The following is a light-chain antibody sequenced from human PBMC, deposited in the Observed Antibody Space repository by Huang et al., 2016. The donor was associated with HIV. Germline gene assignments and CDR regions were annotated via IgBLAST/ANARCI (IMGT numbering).Light chain of an antibody. CDR2: LGA. CDR3: MQGLQTPGVT. Sequence: IVMTQSPLSLPVTPGEPASISCRSSQSLLRSNGYTYLDWYLQRPGQSPQLLIYLGANRASGVPDRFSGSASGTNFTLKVSRVEADDLGTYYCMQGLQTPGVTFGPGTKVDFK. J-gene: IGKJ3*01. V-gene: IGKV2-28*01. CDR1: QSLLRSNGYTY.